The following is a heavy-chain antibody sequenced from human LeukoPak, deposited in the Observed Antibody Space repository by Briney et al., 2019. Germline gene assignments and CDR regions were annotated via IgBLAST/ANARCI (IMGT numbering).Heavy chain of an antibody. J-gene: IGHJ4*02. D-gene: IGHD2-8*02. CDR1: GYTITGYY. CDR2: INPNSGGT. Sequence: ASVKVSCKASGYTITGYYMHWVRQAPGQGLEWMGWINPNSGGTNYAQKFQGRVTMTRDTSISTAYMELSRLRSDDTAVYYCARGAGGVRLYFDYWGQGTLVTVSS. CDR3: ARGAGGVRLYFDY. V-gene: IGHV1-2*02.